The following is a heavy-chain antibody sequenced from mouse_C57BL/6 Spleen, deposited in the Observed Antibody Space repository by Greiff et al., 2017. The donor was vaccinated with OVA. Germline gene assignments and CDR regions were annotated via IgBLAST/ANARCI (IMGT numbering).Heavy chain of an antibody. Sequence: EVKLVESGEGLVKPGGSLKLSCAASGFTFSSYAMSWVRQTPEKRLEWVAYISSGGDYIYYADTVKGRFTISRDNAMKPLYLEMSSLKSEDTAMYYCTRDHYYYDERVYAMDYWGQGTSVTVSS. V-gene: IGHV5-9-1*02. D-gene: IGHD2-4*01. CDR1: GFTFSSYA. J-gene: IGHJ4*01. CDR3: TRDHYYYDERVYAMDY. CDR2: ISSGGDYI.